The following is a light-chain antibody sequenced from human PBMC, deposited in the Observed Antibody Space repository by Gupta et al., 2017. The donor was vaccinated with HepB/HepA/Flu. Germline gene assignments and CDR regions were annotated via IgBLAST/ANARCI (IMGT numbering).Light chain of an antibody. CDR1: SPNIGAGYD. J-gene: IGLJ2*01. CDR2: GNS. V-gene: IGLV1-40*01. CDR3: QSYDSSLSGSV. Sequence: QSVLTQPPSVFGAPGQRVTISRTGSSPNIGAGYDVHWYQQLPGTAPKLLIYGNSNRPSGVPDRFSGPKSGTSSSLAITGLQAEDEADYYCQSYDSSLSGSVFGGGTMLTVL.